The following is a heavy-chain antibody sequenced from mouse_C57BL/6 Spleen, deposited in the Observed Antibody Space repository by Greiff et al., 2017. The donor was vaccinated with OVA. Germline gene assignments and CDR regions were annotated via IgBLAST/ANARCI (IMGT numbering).Heavy chain of an antibody. CDR3: ASNLYGNWGY. CDR2: IDPEDGET. CDR1: GFNIKDYY. J-gene: IGHJ2*01. D-gene: IGHD2-1*01. Sequence: VQLQQSGAELVKPGASVKLSCTASGFNIKDYYMHWVKQRTEQGLEWIGRIDPEDGETKYATKFQGKATITAATSSHTASLQLSSLTSEDTAVYYGASNLYGNWGYWGQGTTLTVSS. V-gene: IGHV14-2*01.